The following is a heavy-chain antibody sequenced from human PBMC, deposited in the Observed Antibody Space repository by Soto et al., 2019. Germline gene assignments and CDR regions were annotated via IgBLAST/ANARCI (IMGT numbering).Heavy chain of an antibody. V-gene: IGHV3-21*06. Sequence: GGSLRLSCATSGFTFSSFDMDWVRQAPGKGLEWVSSIHRASTYIYYADSVRGRFTISRDNAKSSLYLQMNSLTVEDTAVYYCARRAVTTYHFFDYWGQGALVTVSS. CDR1: GFTFSSFD. D-gene: IGHD4-17*01. CDR3: ARRAVTTYHFFDY. CDR2: IHRASTYI. J-gene: IGHJ4*02.